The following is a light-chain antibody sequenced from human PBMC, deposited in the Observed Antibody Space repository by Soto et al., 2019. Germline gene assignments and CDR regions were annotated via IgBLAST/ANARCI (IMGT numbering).Light chain of an antibody. CDR3: KQYNSYSRT. J-gene: IGKJ1*01. V-gene: IGKV1-5*01. CDR2: DAY. Sequence: DIQITQSPSTLSPSVGDRVTLTGRASQSISSWLAWYQQKPGKAHKLLIYDAYSLESGVQSRFSGSGSGTEFTLTIRSLQPDDFATYYCKQYNSYSRTFGQGTKVDIK. CDR1: QSISSW.